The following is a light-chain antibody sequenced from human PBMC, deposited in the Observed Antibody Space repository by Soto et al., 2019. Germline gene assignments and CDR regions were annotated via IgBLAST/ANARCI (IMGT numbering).Light chain of an antibody. CDR1: QSVSSY. CDR2: DAS. J-gene: IGKJ4*01. Sequence: EIVLTQSPATLSLSPGERATLSCRASQSVSSYLAWYQQKPGQAPRLLIYDASNRATGIPARFSGSGSGTDFALTISSLEAEDFAIYYCQPSSNWPPVTFGGGTKVEIK. V-gene: IGKV3-11*01. CDR3: QPSSNWPPVT.